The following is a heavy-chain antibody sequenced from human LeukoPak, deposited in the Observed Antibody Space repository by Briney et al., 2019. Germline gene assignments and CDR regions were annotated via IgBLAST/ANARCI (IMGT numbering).Heavy chain of an antibody. CDR1: GFTFSSYA. J-gene: IGHJ4*02. D-gene: IGHD5-24*01. Sequence: GGSLRLSCAASGFTFSSYAMNWVRQAPGKGLEWVSVISGSGGSTYYADSVKGRFTISRDNSKNTLYLQMNSLRVEDTALYYCAKFRELAYNYKYFNSWGQGTLVTVSP. V-gene: IGHV3-23*01. CDR2: ISGSGGST. CDR3: AKFRELAYNYKYFNS.